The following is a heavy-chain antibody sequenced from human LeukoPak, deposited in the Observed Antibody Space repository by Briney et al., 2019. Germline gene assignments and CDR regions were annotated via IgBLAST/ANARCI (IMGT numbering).Heavy chain of an antibody. CDR3: ATSLSDLYYYYYMDF. CDR2: IWYDGSNK. J-gene: IGHJ6*03. V-gene: IGHV3-33*01. Sequence: PGGSLRLSCAASGFTFSSYGMHWVRQAPGKGLEWVAVIWYDGSNKYYADSVKGRLTSSRDNSKNTLYLQMNSMRAEDTAVYYCATSLSDLYYYYYMDFWGKGTMVTVSS. CDR1: GFTFSSYG. D-gene: IGHD2/OR15-2a*01.